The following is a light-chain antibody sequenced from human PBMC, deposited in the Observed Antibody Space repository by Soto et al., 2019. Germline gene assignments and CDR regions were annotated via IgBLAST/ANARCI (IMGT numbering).Light chain of an antibody. J-gene: IGKJ1*01. CDR2: AAS. CDR1: QSVSSN. V-gene: IGKV3-15*01. Sequence: FVLTQSPATLSLSPWETATLSCSASQSVSSNLAWYQQKPGQAPRLLIYAASTRATGVPARFSGSGSGTEFTLTISSLQSEDFAVYYCQQYSNWPPETFGQGTKVDIK. CDR3: QQYSNWPPET.